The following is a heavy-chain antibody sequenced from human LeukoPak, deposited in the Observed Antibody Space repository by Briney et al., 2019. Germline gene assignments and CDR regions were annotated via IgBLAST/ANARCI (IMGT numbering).Heavy chain of an antibody. D-gene: IGHD6-13*01. V-gene: IGHV3-23*01. Sequence: PGGSLRLSCAASGFTFSNYAMSWVRQAPGRGLEWVSAISGDADSTYYADSVKGRFTISRDNSKNTLYLQVNSLRAEDTAVYYCAKEWQQLVPDYWGQGTLVTVSS. CDR3: AKEWQQLVPDY. J-gene: IGHJ4*02. CDR1: GFTFSNYA. CDR2: ISGDADST.